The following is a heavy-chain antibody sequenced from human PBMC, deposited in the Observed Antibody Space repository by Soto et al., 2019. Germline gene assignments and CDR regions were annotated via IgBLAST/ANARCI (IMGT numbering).Heavy chain of an antibody. V-gene: IGHV3-7*03. J-gene: IGHJ4*02. Sequence: GGSLRLSCAASGFKFSDYWMSWVRQAPGKGLEWVGNIKHDTSEAHYADSVKGRFTITRDNIKNFLFLQMRDLRADDTASYYCARDGLLFSGPYRPSRFDYWGLGAQVTVSS. CDR1: GFKFSDYW. CDR2: IKHDTSEA. D-gene: IGHD3-16*02. CDR3: ARDGLLFSGPYRPSRFDY.